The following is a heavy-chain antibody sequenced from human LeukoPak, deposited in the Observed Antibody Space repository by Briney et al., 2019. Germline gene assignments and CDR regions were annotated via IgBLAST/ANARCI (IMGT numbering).Heavy chain of an antibody. V-gene: IGHV7-4-1*02. D-gene: IGHD3-22*01. CDR3: AKCYRDNYYDSSGQDAFDI. CDR1: GYILTSYC. J-gene: IGHJ3*02. Sequence: GASVKVSCKASGYILTSYCMNWVRQAPGQGLEWMGWINTNTQNPTYAQGFTGRFVFSLDTYVSTAYLEISSLKAEDTAVYYCAKCYRDNYYDSSGQDAFDIWGQGTVVTVSS. CDR2: INTNTQNP.